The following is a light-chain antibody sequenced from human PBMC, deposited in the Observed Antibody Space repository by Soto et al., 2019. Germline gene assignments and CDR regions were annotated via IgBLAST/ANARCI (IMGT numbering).Light chain of an antibody. CDR1: QSIANY. CDR2: DAS. CDR3: QQYYNFPIT. V-gene: IGKV1-33*01. J-gene: IGKJ5*01. Sequence: DIQMTQSPSSLSASVGDRVTITCRASQSIANYLNWYQQKPGTAPKLLIYDASNLETGVPSRFSGSGSGTDFSVTISSLQPEDFATYYCQQYYNFPITFGQGTRLEI.